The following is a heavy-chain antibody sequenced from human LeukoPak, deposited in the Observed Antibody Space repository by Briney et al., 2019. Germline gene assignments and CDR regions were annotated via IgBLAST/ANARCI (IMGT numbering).Heavy chain of an antibody. Sequence: PGGSLRLSCGASGFTFSSYAMSWVRQTPGRGLEWVAGVSPSGGRTIYADSAEGRFTNSRDNSNDTVYLQLSSLRAEDSALYYCAKVRGVYCSSPACYYYDAWGQGTPVTVSS. CDR1: GFTFSSYA. V-gene: IGHV3-23*01. CDR3: AKVRGVYCSSPACYYYDA. J-gene: IGHJ4*02. CDR2: VSPSGGRT. D-gene: IGHD2-2*01.